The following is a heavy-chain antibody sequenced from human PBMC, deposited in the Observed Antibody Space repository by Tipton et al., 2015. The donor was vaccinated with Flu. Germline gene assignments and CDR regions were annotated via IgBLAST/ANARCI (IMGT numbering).Heavy chain of an antibody. CDR1: GGSISSSSYY. CDR3: ARHPEVGWLQPW. Sequence: LRLSCPVSGGSISSSSYYWGWIRQPPGKGLEWIGSIYYSGSTYYNPSLKSRVTISVDTSKNQFSLKLSSVTAADTAVYYCARHPEVGWLQPWWGQGTLVTVSS. J-gene: IGHJ4*02. D-gene: IGHD5-24*01. V-gene: IGHV4-39*01. CDR2: IYYSGST.